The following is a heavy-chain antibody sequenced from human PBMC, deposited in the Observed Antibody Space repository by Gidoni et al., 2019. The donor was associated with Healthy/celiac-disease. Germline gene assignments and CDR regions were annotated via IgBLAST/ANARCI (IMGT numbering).Heavy chain of an antibody. J-gene: IGHJ4*02. D-gene: IGHD6-19*01. CDR1: GDSISGSSYS. V-gene: IGHV4-39*01. Sequence: QLQLQESGPGLVKPSETLSLSCTVSGDSISGSSYSWGWSRQPPGKGLEGIGSISYSGGSYYNPSLKSRVTISVDTSKNQVSLKLSSVTAADTAVYYCARHRRGDSSGWSFDYWGQGTLVTVSS. CDR2: ISYSGGS. CDR3: ARHRRGDSSGWSFDY.